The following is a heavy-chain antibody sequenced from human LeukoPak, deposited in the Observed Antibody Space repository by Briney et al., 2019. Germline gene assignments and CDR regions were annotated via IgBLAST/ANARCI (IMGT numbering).Heavy chain of an antibody. CDR2: IYPGGSDT. J-gene: IGHJ6*03. Sequence: GESLKISCKGSGFSFSNYWIGWVRQMPGKGLEWMGIIYPGGSDTRYSPSFQGQVTISADRSISTAYLQWSSLKASDTAIYYCARHVRQQYRCMDVWGKGTTVTVSS. CDR1: GFSFSNYW. CDR3: ARHVRQQYRCMDV. V-gene: IGHV5-51*01. D-gene: IGHD3-10*02.